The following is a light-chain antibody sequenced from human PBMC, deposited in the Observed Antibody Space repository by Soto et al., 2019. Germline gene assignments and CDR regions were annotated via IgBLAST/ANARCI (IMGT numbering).Light chain of an antibody. CDR2: EVS. Sequence: QSALTQPASVSGSPGQSITISCTGTSNDIGNYNYVSWYQQHPGKAPKVMIYEVSNRPSGISNRFSGSKYGNTASLTISGLQAEDEADYYCTSYTTISTLYVFGSGTKVTVL. J-gene: IGLJ1*01. CDR3: TSYTTISTLYV. V-gene: IGLV2-14*01. CDR1: SNDIGNYNY.